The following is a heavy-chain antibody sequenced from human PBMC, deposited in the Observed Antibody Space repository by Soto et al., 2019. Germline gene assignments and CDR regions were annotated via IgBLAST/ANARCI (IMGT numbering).Heavy chain of an antibody. V-gene: IGHV3-23*01. Sequence: GGSLRLSCAASCFTFSSYAVICVRQPPCKWLEWVSAISGSGGSTYYADSVKGRFTISRDNSKNTLYLQMNSLRAEDTAVYYCAKDLTVTHYYYYGMDVWGQGTTVTVSS. J-gene: IGHJ6*02. CDR3: AKDLTVTHYYYYGMDV. CDR2: ISGSGGST. D-gene: IGHD4-17*01. CDR1: CFTFSSYA.